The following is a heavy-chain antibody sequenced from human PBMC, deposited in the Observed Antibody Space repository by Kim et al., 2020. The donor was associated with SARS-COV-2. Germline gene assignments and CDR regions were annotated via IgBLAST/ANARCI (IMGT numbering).Heavy chain of an antibody. CDR3: ARSLTTVVSRELEY. Sequence: AQKLQGRVTMTTDTSTSTAYMELRSLRSDDTAVYYCARSLTTVVSRELEYWGQGTLVTVSS. J-gene: IGHJ4*02. D-gene: IGHD4-17*01. V-gene: IGHV1-18*01.